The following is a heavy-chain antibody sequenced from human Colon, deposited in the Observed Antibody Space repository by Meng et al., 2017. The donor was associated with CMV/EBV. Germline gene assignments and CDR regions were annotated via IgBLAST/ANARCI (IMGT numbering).Heavy chain of an antibody. CDR2: IYSGGSTT. D-gene: IGHD6-13*01. J-gene: IGHJ4*02. CDR3: GKQLAAAGLCIDY. Sequence: GESLKISCAASGFSFSSYAMSWVRQAPGKGLEWVSVIYSGGSTTSYADSVKGRFTISRDNSRNMVYLQMNSLRAEDTAVYYCGKQLAAAGLCIDYWGQGTRVTVSS. V-gene: IGHV3-23*03. CDR1: GFSFSSYA.